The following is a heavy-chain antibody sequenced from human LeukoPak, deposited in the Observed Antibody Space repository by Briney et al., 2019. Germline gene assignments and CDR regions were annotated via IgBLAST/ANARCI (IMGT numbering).Heavy chain of an antibody. CDR3: ARGHTLRMERFDY. D-gene: IGHD2-8*01. J-gene: IGHJ4*02. V-gene: IGHV3-21*01. CDR1: GFTFSSYS. CDR2: ISSSSSYI. Sequence: PGGSLRLSCAAPGFTFSSYSMNWVRQAPGKGLEWVSSISSSSSYIYYADSVKGRFTISRDNAKNSLYLQMNSLRAEDTAVYYCARGHTLRMERFDYWGQGTLVTVSS.